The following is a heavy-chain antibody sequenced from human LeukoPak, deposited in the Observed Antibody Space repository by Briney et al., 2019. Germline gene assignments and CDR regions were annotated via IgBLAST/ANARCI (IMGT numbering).Heavy chain of an antibody. V-gene: IGHV3-48*01. CDR1: GFTFSSYS. CDR3: ARIHYYISGPPDS. D-gene: IGHD3-22*01. Sequence: GVSLRLSCAASGFTFSSYSLNWVRQAPGKGLEWVSYISSSSSTIYYADSVRGRFTISRGNAKNSLYLQMNSLRAEDTAVYYCARIHYYISGPPDSWGQGTLVTVSS. CDR2: ISSSSSTI. J-gene: IGHJ4*02.